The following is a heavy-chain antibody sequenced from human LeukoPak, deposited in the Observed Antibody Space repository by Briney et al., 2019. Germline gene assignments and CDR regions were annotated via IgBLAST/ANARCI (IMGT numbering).Heavy chain of an antibody. CDR2: ISGSGGST. V-gene: IGHV3-23*01. D-gene: IGHD3-3*01. CDR1: GFTFSSYA. J-gene: IGHJ4*02. CDR3: ARDITIFGVVISLPDY. Sequence: GGSLRLSCAASGFTFSSYAMSWVRQAPGKGLEWVSAISGSGGSTYYADSVKGRFTISRDNAKNSLYLQMNSLRAEDTAVYYCARDITIFGVVISLPDYWGQGTLVTVSS.